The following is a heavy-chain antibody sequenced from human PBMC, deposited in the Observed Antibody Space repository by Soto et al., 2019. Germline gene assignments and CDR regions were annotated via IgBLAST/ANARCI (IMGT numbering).Heavy chain of an antibody. Sequence: ASVKVSCKASGYTFTGHYIHWVRQAPEQGPEWMGEIGPESGATRYAQRFQGRVTMTRDMSITTVHMELNNLSPDDTAVYYCGRGRSGQIVVFYWGQGTPVTVSS. CDR2: IGPESGAT. CDR1: GYTFTGHY. V-gene: IGHV1-2*02. D-gene: IGHD1-26*01. J-gene: IGHJ4*02. CDR3: GRGRSGQIVVFY.